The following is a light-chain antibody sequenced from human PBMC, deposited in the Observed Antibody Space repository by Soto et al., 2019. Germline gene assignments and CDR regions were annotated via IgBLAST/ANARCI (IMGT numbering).Light chain of an antibody. V-gene: IGLV2-14*01. J-gene: IGLJ1*01. Sequence: QSVLTQPASVSGSPGQSITISCTGTSSDVGGHNYVSWYQQHPGRAPKLMIYEVSNRPSGVSNRFSGSKSGNTASLTISGLQPEDEADYYCCSFASSSTYVFGTGTKVTVL. CDR1: SSDVGGHNY. CDR3: CSFASSSTYV. CDR2: EVS.